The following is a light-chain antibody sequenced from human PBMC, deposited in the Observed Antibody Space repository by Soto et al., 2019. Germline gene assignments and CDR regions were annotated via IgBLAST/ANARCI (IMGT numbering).Light chain of an antibody. CDR2: WAS. CDR3: QQYYSTPIT. CDR1: QSVLYSSNNKNY. J-gene: IGKJ4*01. V-gene: IGKV4-1*01. Sequence: IVMTQSPDSLAVSLGARATINCKSSQSVLYSSNNKNYLAWYQQKPGQPPKLLIYWASTRESGVPDRFSGSGSWTDFTLAISSLQAEDVAVYYCQQYYSTPITFGGGTKVEIK.